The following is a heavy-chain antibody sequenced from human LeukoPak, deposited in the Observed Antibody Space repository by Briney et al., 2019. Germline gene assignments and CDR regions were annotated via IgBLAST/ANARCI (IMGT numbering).Heavy chain of an antibody. J-gene: IGHJ4*02. CDR3: ARGIQVYYPAGNELPGYIDA. Sequence: SQTLSLTCAVSGGSVNNGGYSWIWIRQPPGKGLEWIGFIDYRGSTAYNLSLKSGVTISLKRSNNQFSLTLSSVTAADTAVYYCARGIQVYYPAGNELPGYIDAWGQGLLVTVSS. CDR2: IDYRGST. V-gene: IGHV4-30-2*01. D-gene: IGHD1-14*01. CDR1: GGSVNNGGYS.